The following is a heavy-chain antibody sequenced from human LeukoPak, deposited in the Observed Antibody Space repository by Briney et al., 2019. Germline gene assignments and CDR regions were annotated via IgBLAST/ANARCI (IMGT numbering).Heavy chain of an antibody. CDR1: GFTFNNAW. V-gene: IGHV3-15*01. J-gene: IGHJ4*02. D-gene: IGHD1-26*01. CDR2: FKTKTDGGTA. CDR3: AAGRTRDY. Sequence: GGSLRLSCAVSGFTFNNAWMTWVRQAPGKGLEWVGRFKTKTDGGTADYAAPVKGRFTISRDDSKNILYLQMDSLKTEDTAVYYCAAGRTRDYLGQGTLVTVSS.